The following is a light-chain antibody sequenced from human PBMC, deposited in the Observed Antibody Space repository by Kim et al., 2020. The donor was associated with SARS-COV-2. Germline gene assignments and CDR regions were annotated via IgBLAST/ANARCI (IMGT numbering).Light chain of an antibody. CDR2: WAS. J-gene: IGKJ2*01. CDR3: QQYYTTPYT. V-gene: IGKV4-1*01. Sequence: DIVMTQSPDSLAVSLGERATLNCKSSQSVLYSSNNKNNLAWYQQKAGQPPKLLIYWASTRESGVPDRFSGSGSGTDFTLTISSLQAEDVAVYYCQQYYTTPYTFGQGTKLEI. CDR1: QSVLYSSNNKNN.